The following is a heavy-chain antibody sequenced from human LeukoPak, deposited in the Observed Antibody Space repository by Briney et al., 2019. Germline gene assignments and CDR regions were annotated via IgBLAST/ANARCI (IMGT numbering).Heavy chain of an antibody. J-gene: IGHJ4*02. CDR3: ARLGSSSWLDY. D-gene: IGHD6-13*01. CDR2: IYYSGST. CDR1: GGSISSNY. Sequence: SETLSLTCTVSGGSISSNYWSWIRQPPGKGLEWIGYIYYSGSTNYNPSLKSRVTISVDTSKNQFSLKLSSVTAADTAVYYCARLGSSSWLDYWGQGTLVTVSS. V-gene: IGHV4-59*08.